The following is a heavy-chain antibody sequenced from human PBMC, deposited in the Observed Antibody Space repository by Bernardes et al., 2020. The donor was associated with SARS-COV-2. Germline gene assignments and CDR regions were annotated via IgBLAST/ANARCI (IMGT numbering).Heavy chain of an antibody. CDR2: VFENGNT. V-gene: IGHV4-59*01. Sequence: SETLSLTCTVSGGSIRSYHWSWIRQSPEKGLEWIGYVFENGNTNYSPSLRNRLTISIDTSNNQFSLTLKSVTAADTAVYYCARRARVGGSHFDTWGQGIPVTVSS. D-gene: IGHD2-15*01. CDR1: GGSIRSYH. J-gene: IGHJ4*02. CDR3: ARRARVGGSHFDT.